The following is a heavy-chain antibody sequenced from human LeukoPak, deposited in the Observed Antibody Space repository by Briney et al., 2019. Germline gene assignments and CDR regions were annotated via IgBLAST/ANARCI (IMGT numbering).Heavy chain of an antibody. CDR1: GFTFSSYG. Sequence: VGSLRLSCAASGFTFSSYGMHWVRQAPGKGLEWVAFIRYDGSNKYYADSVKGRFTISRDNSKNTLYLQMNSLRAEDTAVYYCAKGRSSGWYANGFDYWGQGTLVTVSS. J-gene: IGHJ4*02. V-gene: IGHV3-30*02. CDR3: AKGRSSGWYANGFDY. CDR2: IRYDGSNK. D-gene: IGHD6-19*01.